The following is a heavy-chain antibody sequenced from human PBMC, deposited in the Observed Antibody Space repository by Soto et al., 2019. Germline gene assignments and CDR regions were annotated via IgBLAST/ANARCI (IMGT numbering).Heavy chain of an antibody. J-gene: IGHJ4*02. D-gene: IGHD2-15*01. V-gene: IGHV4-39*01. CDR3: AGHPIGYRRPGCTY. CDR2: IYYSGST. CDR1: GGSISSSSYY. Sequence: PSETLSLTCTVSGGSISSSSYYWGWIRQPPGKGLEWIGSIYYSGSTYYNPSLKSRVTISVDTSKNQFSLKLRSVTAADTAVFYCAGHPIGYRRPGCTYWAQRTLVPAPQ.